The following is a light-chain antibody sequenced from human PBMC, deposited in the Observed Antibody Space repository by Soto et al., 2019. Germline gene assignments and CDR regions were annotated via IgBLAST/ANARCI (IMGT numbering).Light chain of an antibody. CDR2: KAS. V-gene: IGKV1-5*03. Sequence: IQMTQSPSTLSASAGDRVTVSCLASQSISTWLAWYQQKPGKAPKLLIYKASSLEIGVPSRFSGSGSETEFTLTISSLQPDDFATYYCQQDNSYSLNFPGGTKV. CDR1: QSISTW. CDR3: QQDNSYSLN. J-gene: IGKJ4*01.